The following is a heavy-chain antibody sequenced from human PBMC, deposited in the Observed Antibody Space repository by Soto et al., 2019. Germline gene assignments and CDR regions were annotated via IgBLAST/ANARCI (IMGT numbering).Heavy chain of an antibody. CDR3: ASFIAAAGTNYYYGMDV. CDR1: GFSFSSYS. Sequence: PGGSLRLSCAASGFSFSSYSVNWVRQAPGKGLEWVSYISSSSSTIYYADSVKGRFTISRDNAKNSLYLQMNSLRAEDTAVYYCASFIAAAGTNYYYGMDVWGQGTTVTVSS. J-gene: IGHJ6*02. D-gene: IGHD6-13*01. CDR2: ISSSSSTI. V-gene: IGHV3-48*01.